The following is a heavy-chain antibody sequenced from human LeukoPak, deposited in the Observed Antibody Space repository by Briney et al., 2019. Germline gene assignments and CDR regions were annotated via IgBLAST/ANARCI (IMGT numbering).Heavy chain of an antibody. Sequence: GGSLRLSCAASGFTFSSYEMNWVRQAPGEGLEWVSYISSSGSTIYYADSVKGRFTISRDNAKNSLYLQMNSLRAEDTAVYYCARMTTMYGMDVWGQGTTVTVSS. D-gene: IGHD2-21*02. J-gene: IGHJ6*02. CDR3: ARMTTMYGMDV. CDR1: GFTFSSYE. CDR2: ISSSGSTI. V-gene: IGHV3-48*03.